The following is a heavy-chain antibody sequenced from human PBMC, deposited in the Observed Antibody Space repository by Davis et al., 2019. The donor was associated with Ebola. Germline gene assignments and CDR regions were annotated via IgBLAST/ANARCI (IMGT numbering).Heavy chain of an antibody. J-gene: IGHJ6*03. CDR3: VREAYGYYYLDF. D-gene: IGHD3-16*01. CDR1: GFNFPFHS. Sequence: GGSLRLSCVASGFNFPFHSMSWVRQSPGKGLEWVSSISSGGNYHFYVDSVKGRFTISRDDTENSLYLQMNDLRAEDAAIYYCVREAYGYYYLDFWGKGTSVTVSS. CDR2: ISSGGNYH. V-gene: IGHV3-21*01.